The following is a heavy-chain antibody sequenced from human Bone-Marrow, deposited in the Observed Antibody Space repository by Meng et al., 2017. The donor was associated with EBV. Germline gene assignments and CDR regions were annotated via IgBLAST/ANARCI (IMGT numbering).Heavy chain of an antibody. CDR3: VRDLWLRIGKCV. CDR1: GDSFNNFG. V-gene: IGHV1-69*17. CDR2: ITPVFGVA. D-gene: IGHD5-12*01. J-gene: IGHJ4*02. Sequence: QVQLVQSGAEVKKPGSSVKVSCKGSGDSFNNFGISWVRQAPGQGLEWMGDITPVFGVANYAESFQGRVTISADTSTRTTYMDLSSLRSDDTAVYYCVRDLWLRIGKCVWGQGTLVTVSS.